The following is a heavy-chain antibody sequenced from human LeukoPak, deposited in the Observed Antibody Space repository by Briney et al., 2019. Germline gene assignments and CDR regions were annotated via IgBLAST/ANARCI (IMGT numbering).Heavy chain of an antibody. Sequence: ASVKVSCKASGYRFSSFGINWMRQAPGQGLEWMGWISAYNGNTSYAQKLQGRVTMTTDTSTSTAYMELRSLRSDDTAVYYCARVGLAPGPGEGSGSYLYYYGMDVWGQGTTVTVSS. CDR1: GYRFSSFG. CDR3: ARVGLAPGPGEGSGSYLYYYGMDV. J-gene: IGHJ6*02. V-gene: IGHV1-18*01. D-gene: IGHD3-10*01. CDR2: ISAYNGNT.